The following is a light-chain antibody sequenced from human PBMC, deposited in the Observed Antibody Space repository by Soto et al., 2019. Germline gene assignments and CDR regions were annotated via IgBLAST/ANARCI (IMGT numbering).Light chain of an antibody. J-gene: IGLJ3*02. Sequence: QSALTQPPSASGSHGQSVTISCTGTSSDVGEYNFVSWYQQYPGKAPKLMIYEVSKRPSGVPDRFSGSKSGNTASLTVSGLQAEDEADYYCSSYAGSNNGVFGGGTKLTVL. CDR3: SSYAGSNNGV. CDR2: EVS. CDR1: SSDVGEYNF. V-gene: IGLV2-8*01.